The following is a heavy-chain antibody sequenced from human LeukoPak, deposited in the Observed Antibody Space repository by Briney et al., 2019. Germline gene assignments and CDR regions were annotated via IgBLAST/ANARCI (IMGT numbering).Heavy chain of an antibody. CDR2: ISAYNGNT. V-gene: IGHV1-18*01. CDR1: GYTFTSYG. CDR3: ARDLRPYCSGGSCYLGFY. Sequence: GASVKVSCKASGYTFTSYGISWVRQAPGQGLEWMGWISAYNGNTNYAQKLQGRVTMTTDTSTSTVYMELRSLRSDDTAVYYCARDLRPYCSGGSCYLGFYWGQGTLVTVSS. J-gene: IGHJ4*02. D-gene: IGHD2-15*01.